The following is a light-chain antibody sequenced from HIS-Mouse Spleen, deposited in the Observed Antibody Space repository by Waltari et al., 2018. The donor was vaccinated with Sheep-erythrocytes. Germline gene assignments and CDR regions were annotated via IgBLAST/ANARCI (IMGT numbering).Light chain of an antibody. CDR1: SSDVGGYDY. CDR2: DVS. J-gene: IGLJ3*02. Sequence: QSALTQPRPVSGSPGQSVPIPCTGTSSDVGGYDYVPWYQHPPGKAPKLMIYDVSKRPSGVPDRFSGSKSGNTASLTISGLQAEDEADYYCCSYAGSSTPWVFGGGTKLTVL. V-gene: IGLV2-11*01. CDR3: CSYAGSSTPWV.